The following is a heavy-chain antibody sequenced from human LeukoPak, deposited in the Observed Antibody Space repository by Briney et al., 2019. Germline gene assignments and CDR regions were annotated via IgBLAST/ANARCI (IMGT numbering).Heavy chain of an antibody. CDR3: AKGHDDFRQFDY. V-gene: IGHV1-69*01. CDR2: IIPIFGTG. D-gene: IGHD3-3*01. CDR1: GGTFANYA. J-gene: IGHJ4*02. Sequence: SVRVSCTASGGTFANYAISWVRKAPGQGLEWMGGIIPIFGTGDSAQKFQGRLTITADESTRTTYMELGSLRSEDTAVHYCAKGHDDFRQFDYWGQGTLVTVSS.